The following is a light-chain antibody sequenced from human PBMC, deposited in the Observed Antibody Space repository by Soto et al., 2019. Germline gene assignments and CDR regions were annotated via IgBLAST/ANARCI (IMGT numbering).Light chain of an antibody. V-gene: IGLV2-14*01. Sequence: QSALTQPASVSGSPGQSITISCTGSSSDIGAFNYVAWYQQHPGKAPKLIIHGVTNRPSGVSSRFSGSKSDYTASLTISGLKAEDEADYYCSSYTTAFFYVFGPGTKLTVL. CDR3: SSYTTAFFYV. CDR2: GVT. J-gene: IGLJ1*01. CDR1: SSDIGAFNY.